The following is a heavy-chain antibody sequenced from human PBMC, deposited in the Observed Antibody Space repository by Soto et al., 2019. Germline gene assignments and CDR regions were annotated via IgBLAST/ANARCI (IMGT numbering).Heavy chain of an antibody. CDR2: INHRGST. CDR1: GGSFSGYY. D-gene: IGHD3-16*02. Sequence: QVQLQQWGAGLLKPSETLSLTCAVYGGSFSGYYWSWIRQPPGKGLEWIGEINHRGSTNYNPSLKSRVTISVDTSKNQFSLKLSSVTAADTAVYYCASNDYIWGSYRQLFDYWGQGTLVTVSS. CDR3: ASNDYIWGSYRQLFDY. V-gene: IGHV4-34*01. J-gene: IGHJ4*02.